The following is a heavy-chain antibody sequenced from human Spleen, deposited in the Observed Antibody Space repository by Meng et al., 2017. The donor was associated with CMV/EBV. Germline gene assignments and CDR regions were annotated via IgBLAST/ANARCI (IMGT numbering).Heavy chain of an antibody. CDR2: ISYSGST. J-gene: IGHJ5*02. CDR3: AREGNQPITTSNWFDP. V-gene: IGHV4-30-4*08. Sequence: SISSGHYYWTWIRQPPGKGLEWIGYISYSGSTYINLSLRSRVSISADTSTNQFSLKWSSVTAADTAVYYCAREGNQPITTSNWFDPWGQGTLVTVSS. D-gene: IGHD1-14*01. CDR1: SISSGHYY.